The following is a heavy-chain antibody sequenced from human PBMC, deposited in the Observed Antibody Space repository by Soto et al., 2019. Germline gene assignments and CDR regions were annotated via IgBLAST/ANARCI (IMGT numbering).Heavy chain of an antibody. J-gene: IGHJ6*02. CDR2: INPNSGGT. Sequence: GASVKVSCTASGYTFTGYYMHWVRQAPGQGLEWMGWINPNSGGTNYAQKFQGWVTMTRDTSISTAYMELSRLRSDDTAVYYCARGSIAVARIHYYYGVDVWGQGTTVTVSS. CDR1: GYTFTGYY. V-gene: IGHV1-2*04. CDR3: ARGSIAVARIHYYYGVDV. D-gene: IGHD6-19*01.